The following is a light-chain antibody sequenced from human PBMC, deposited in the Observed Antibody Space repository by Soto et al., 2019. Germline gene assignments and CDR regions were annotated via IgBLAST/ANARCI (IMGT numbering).Light chain of an antibody. J-gene: IGKJ3*01. CDR1: QTVGTN. CDR3: QQYNKWPLFT. V-gene: IGKV3-15*01. Sequence: EVVLTQSPATLSVSPGERATLSCRASQTVGTNLAWYQQRPGQAPRLLIYGASTRATGIPARFSGSGSASEFTLTISSLQSDDFAVYYCQQYNKWPLFTFGPGTRVGNK. CDR2: GAS.